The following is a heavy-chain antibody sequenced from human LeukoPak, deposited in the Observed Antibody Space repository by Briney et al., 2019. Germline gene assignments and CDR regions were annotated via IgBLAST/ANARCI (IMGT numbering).Heavy chain of an antibody. V-gene: IGHV3-7*01. CDR2: INPDGSEK. J-gene: IGHJ6*02. CDR3: ARGHYGMDV. Sequence: PGGSLRLSCAASGFSFSTYWMAWVRQAPGKGLEWVANINPDGSEKYYLDSVKGRFTISRDNARNSLYLQMNSLRAEDTAVYYCARGHYGMDVWGQGTTATVSS. CDR1: GFSFSTYW.